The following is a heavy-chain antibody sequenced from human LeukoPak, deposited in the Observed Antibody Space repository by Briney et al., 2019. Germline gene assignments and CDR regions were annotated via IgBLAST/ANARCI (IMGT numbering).Heavy chain of an antibody. D-gene: IGHD2-2*01. J-gene: IGHJ6*03. CDR1: GFTFSTYS. CDR3: ARVGSRYQLLSYYYYMDV. CDR2: ISYDGRNK. Sequence: GGSLRLSCAASGFTFSTYSMHWARQAPGKGLEWVAVISYDGRNKYYADSVKGRFTISRDNSKNTQYLQISSLRAEDTAVYYCARVGSRYQLLSYYYYMDVWGKGTTVTVFS. V-gene: IGHV3-30*04.